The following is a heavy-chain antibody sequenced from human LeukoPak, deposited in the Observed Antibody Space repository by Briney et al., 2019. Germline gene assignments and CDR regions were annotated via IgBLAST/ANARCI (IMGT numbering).Heavy chain of an antibody. Sequence: PSEALSLTCAVYGGSFSGYYWSWIRQPPGKGLEWIGEINHSGSTNYNPSLKSRVTISVDTSKNQFSLKLSSVTAADTAAYYCARDARYCSSTSCSNAEYFQHWGQGTLVTVSS. V-gene: IGHV4-34*01. J-gene: IGHJ1*01. D-gene: IGHD2-2*01. CDR2: INHSGST. CDR3: ARDARYCSSTSCSNAEYFQH. CDR1: GGSFSGYY.